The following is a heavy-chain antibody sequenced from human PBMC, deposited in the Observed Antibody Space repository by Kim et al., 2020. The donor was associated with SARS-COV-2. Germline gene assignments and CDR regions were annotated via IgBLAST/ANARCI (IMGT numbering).Heavy chain of an antibody. V-gene: IGHV4-61*07. D-gene: IGHD6-13*01. CDR3: ARLWGSSQKFDP. J-gene: IGHJ5*02. Sequence: YNPSLKSRVTISVDTSKNQFSLKLSSVTAADTAVYYCARLWGSSQKFDPWGQGTLVTVSS.